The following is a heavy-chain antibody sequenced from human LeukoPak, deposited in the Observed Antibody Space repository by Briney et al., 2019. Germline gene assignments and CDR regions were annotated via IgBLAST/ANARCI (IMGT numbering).Heavy chain of an antibody. J-gene: IGHJ4*02. CDR1: GFTFDDYA. CDR3: ARPLLTGGGHYFDY. CDR2: INSDGSST. Sequence: QTGGSLRLSCAASGFTFDDYAMHWVRQAPGKGLVWVSRINSDGSSTSYADSVKGRFTISRDNAKNTLYLQMNSLTAEDTAVYYCARPLLTGGGHYFDYWGQGTLVTVSS. D-gene: IGHD3-9*01. V-gene: IGHV3-74*01.